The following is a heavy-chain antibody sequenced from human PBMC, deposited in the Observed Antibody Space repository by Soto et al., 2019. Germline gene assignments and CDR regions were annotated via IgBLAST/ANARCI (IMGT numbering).Heavy chain of an antibody. CDR3: ASSTIVGEPAMDV. V-gene: IGHV1-3*01. J-gene: IGHJ6*02. D-gene: IGHD3-3*01. CDR1: GYTFTSYA. Sequence: ASVKVSCKASGYTFTSYAMHWVRQAPGQRLEWMGWINAHNGNTNYAQKFQGRVTMTRDTSISTAYMELSRLRSDDTAVYYCASSTIVGEPAMDVWGQGTTVTVSS. CDR2: INAHNGNT.